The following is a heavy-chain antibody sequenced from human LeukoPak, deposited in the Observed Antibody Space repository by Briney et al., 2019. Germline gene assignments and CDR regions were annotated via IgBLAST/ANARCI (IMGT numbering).Heavy chain of an antibody. D-gene: IGHD2-2*01. V-gene: IGHV4-39*01. CDR3: ARHRFAYLEPAANYFDY. CDR2: IYYSGST. Sequence: SETLSPTCTVSGGSTSSSSYYWGWIRQPPGKGLEWIGSIYYSGSTYYNPSLKSRVTISVDTSKNQFSLKLSSVTAADTAVYYCARHRFAYLEPAANYFDYWGQGTLVTVSS. J-gene: IGHJ4*02. CDR1: GGSTSSSSYY.